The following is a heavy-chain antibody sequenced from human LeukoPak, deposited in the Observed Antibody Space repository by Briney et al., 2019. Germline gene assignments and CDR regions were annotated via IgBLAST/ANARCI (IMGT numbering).Heavy chain of an antibody. D-gene: IGHD3-3*01. Sequence: GGSLRLSCAVSGFAFGSEAMSWVRQSPARGLEWVASISPGGGTTYYADYVKGRFTISRDNSKNSLFVQMNSLRAEDTAVYYCTREGRFLETRFDYWGQGTLVTVSS. J-gene: IGHJ4*02. V-gene: IGHV3-23*01. CDR2: ISPGGGTT. CDR3: TREGRFLETRFDY. CDR1: GFAFGSEA.